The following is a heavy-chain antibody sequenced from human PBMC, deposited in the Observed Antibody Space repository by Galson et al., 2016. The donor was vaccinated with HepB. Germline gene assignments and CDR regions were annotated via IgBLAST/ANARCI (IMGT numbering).Heavy chain of an antibody. CDR1: GYNFADYW. CDR2: IYPGDSHT. V-gene: IGHV5-51*01. CDR3: ARQLAGYSFGDY. J-gene: IGHJ4*02. Sequence: QSGAEVTKPGESLKISCKGSGYNFADYWIGWVRQMPGKGLEWMGIIYPGDSHTKYSPSFQGQVNISADKSISTAYLQWNSLKASDTAMYYCARQLAGYSFGDYWGQGTLVTVSS. D-gene: IGHD5-18*01.